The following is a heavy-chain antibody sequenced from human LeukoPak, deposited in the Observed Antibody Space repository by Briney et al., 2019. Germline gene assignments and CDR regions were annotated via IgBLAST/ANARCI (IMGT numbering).Heavy chain of an antibody. D-gene: IGHD6-13*01. CDR1: GFTFSSYE. CDR3: AREGQQVADY. Sequence: PGGSLRLSCAASGFTFSSYEMNWVRQPPGKGLEWVSYISSSGSTIYYADSVKGRFTISRHNAKHSLYLQMNSLRAEDTAVYYCAREGQQVADYWGQGTLVTVSS. V-gene: IGHV3-48*03. CDR2: ISSSGSTI. J-gene: IGHJ4*02.